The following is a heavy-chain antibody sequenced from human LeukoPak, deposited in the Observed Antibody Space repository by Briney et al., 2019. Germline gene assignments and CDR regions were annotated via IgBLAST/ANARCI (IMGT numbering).Heavy chain of an antibody. V-gene: IGHV3-23*01. CDR3: ARDTYSSSSTIDY. D-gene: IGHD6-6*01. CDR1: GFTFSSYA. CDR2: ISGSGGST. J-gene: IGHJ4*02. Sequence: PGGSLRLSCAASGFTFSSYAMSWVRQAPGKGLEWVSAISGSGGSTYYADSVKGRFTISRDNSKNTLYLQMNSQRAEDTAVYYCARDTYSSSSTIDYWGQGTLVTVSS.